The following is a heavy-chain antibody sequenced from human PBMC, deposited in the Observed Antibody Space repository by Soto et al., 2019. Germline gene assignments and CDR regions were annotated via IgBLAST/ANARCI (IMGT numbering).Heavy chain of an antibody. CDR1: GFTFSSYA. V-gene: IGHV3-23*01. CDR3: ATSGVYYYYYYMDV. Sequence: GGSLSLSCAASGFTFSSYAMSWVRQAPGKGLEWVSAISGSGGSTYYADSVKGRFTISRDNSKNTLYLQMNSLRAEDTAVYYCATSGVYYYYYYMDVWGKGTTVTVSS. D-gene: IGHD3-10*01. J-gene: IGHJ6*03. CDR2: ISGSGGST.